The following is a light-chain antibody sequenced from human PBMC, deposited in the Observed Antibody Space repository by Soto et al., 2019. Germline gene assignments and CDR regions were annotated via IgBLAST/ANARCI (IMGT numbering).Light chain of an antibody. V-gene: IGKV3-11*01. CDR2: GAF. CDR3: QQRNIWPPVT. J-gene: IGKJ1*01. CDR1: PSVTNY. Sequence: PGARATLSCRASPSVTNYLAWYQQKPGQPPRLLIYGAFNRAAGIPARFSGSGSGTDFTLTISSLEPEDSAVYYCQQRNIWPPVTFGQGTKVDI.